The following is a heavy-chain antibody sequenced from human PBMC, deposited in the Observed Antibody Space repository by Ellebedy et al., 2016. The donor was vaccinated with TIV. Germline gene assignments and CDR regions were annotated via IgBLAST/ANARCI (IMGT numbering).Heavy chain of an antibody. CDR2: SYYIGTT. CDR1: GGSVSSGSHY. D-gene: IGHD3-10*01. Sequence: SETLSLTCTVSGGSVSSGSHYWNWIRQPPGKGLEWIGYSYYIGTTHYNPSLKSRVTISEDMSKNQFSLRLNSVTAADTAVYYCAGGSYTPYGMDVWGRGTTVIVSS. CDR3: AGGSYTPYGMDV. J-gene: IGHJ6*02. V-gene: IGHV4-61*01.